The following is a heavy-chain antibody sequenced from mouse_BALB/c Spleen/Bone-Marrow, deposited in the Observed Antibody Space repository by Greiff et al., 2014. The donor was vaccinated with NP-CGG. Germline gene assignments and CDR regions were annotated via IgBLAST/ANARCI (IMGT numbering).Heavy chain of an antibody. J-gene: IGHJ3*01. V-gene: IGHV1-31*01. CDR1: GYSFTAYY. CDR3: ARKGNYGWFAY. Sequence: VQLKQSGPELVKPGAPVKISCKASGYSFTAYYIHWVKQSHVKSLEWIGRINPYNGATSYNQNFKDKASLTVDKSSSTAYMELHSLTSEDSAVYYCARKGNYGWFAYWGQGTLVTVSA. CDR2: INPYNGAT. D-gene: IGHD2-1*01.